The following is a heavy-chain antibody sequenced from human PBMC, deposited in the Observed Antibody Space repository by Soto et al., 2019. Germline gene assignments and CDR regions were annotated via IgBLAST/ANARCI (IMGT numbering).Heavy chain of an antibody. Sequence: EVQLVESGGGLVQPGGSLRLSCAASGFTFSDHYMDWVRQAPGKGLEWVGRSRNKPNSYTTDFAASVKGRSPISRDNSKNSLYLQMSSLTTEYTDVYYCARIGYGDPDYWGQGTLVTVSS. V-gene: IGHV3-72*01. D-gene: IGHD4-17*01. J-gene: IGHJ4*02. CDR2: SRNKPNSYTT. CDR1: GFTFSDHY. CDR3: ARIGYGDPDY.